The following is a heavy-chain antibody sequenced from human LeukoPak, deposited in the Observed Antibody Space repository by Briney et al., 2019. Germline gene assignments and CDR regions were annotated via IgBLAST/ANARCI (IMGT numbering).Heavy chain of an antibody. CDR1: GGSMDKYY. CDR3: ARRHKVGAGDALDI. Sequence: PSETLSLTCTVSGGSMDKYYWTWIRQPPGKGLEWIGNIYYIGGTNYNPSLKSRVTISVDTSKNQFSLSLSSVTAADTAVYYCARRHKVGAGDALDIWGQGTMVTVSS. V-gene: IGHV4-59*08. D-gene: IGHD3-10*01. CDR2: IYYIGGT. J-gene: IGHJ3*02.